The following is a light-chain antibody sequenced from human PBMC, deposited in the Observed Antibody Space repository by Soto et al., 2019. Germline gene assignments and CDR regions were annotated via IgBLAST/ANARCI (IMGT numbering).Light chain of an antibody. CDR2: KAS. CDR3: QQDNSYRFT. Sequence: DIQMTQSPSTLSASVGDRVTITCRASQSISSWLAWYQQNPGKAPKLLIYKASSLESGVPSKFIGSGSGKQFTLQSSNVQPDHFASYWCQQDNSYRFTFGYGTEVDIK. V-gene: IGKV1-5*03. J-gene: IGKJ3*01. CDR1: QSISSW.